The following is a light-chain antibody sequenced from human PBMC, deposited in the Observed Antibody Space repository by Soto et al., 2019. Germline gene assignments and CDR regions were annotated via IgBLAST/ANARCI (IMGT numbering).Light chain of an antibody. V-gene: IGKV3-15*01. CDR2: DAS. CDR3: QQYIKWPIT. CDR1: QSVSSN. J-gene: IGKJ5*01. Sequence: EIVITHSPVTLAASQLKRAPLSFMASQSVSSNLAWYQQKPGQAPRLLISDASTRATGIPARFSGSGSGTEFTLTVSSLQSEDFAVYYCQQYIKWPITFGQGTQLEIK.